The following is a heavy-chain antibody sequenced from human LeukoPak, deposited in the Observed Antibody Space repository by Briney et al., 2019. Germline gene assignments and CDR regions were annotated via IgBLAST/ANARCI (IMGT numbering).Heavy chain of an antibody. CDR3: ARALYRSGSSYIPDFDY. J-gene: IGHJ4*02. CDR1: GYTFTSYY. V-gene: IGHV1-46*03. Sequence: ASVKVSCKASGYTFTSYYMHWVRQAPGQGLEWMGIINPSGGSTSYAQKFQGRVTMTRDTSTSTVYMELSSLRSEDAAVYYCARALYRSGSSYIPDFDYWGQGTLVTVSS. CDR2: INPSGGST. D-gene: IGHD3-10*01.